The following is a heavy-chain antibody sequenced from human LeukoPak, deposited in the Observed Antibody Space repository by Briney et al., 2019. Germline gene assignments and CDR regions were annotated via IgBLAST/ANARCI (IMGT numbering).Heavy chain of an antibody. CDR3: ARVALISGWYGTTNPFDP. J-gene: IGHJ5*02. CDR2: MNPNSGNA. CDR1: GYTFTSYD. Sequence: GASVKVSCKASGYTFTSYDINRVRQATGQGLEWMGWMNPNSGNAGYAQKFQGRVTMTRNTSISTAYMELSSLRSEDTAVYYCARVALISGWYGTTNPFDPWGQGTLVTVSS. V-gene: IGHV1-8*01. D-gene: IGHD6-19*01.